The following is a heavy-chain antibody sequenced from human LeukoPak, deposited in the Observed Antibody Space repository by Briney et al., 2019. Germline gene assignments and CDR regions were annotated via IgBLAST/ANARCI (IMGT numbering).Heavy chain of an antibody. CDR2: IIPIFGTA. J-gene: IGHJ2*01. CDR1: GGTFGSYA. CDR3: ARDPRDPGWYFDL. V-gene: IGHV1-69*13. Sequence: SVKVSCKASGGTFGSYAISWVRQAPGQGLEWMGGIIPIFGTANYAQKFQGRVTITADESTSTAYMELSSLRSEDTAVYYCARDPRDPGWYFDLWGRGTLVTVSS.